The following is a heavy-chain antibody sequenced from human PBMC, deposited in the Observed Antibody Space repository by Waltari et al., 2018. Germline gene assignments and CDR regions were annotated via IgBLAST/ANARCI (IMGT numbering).Heavy chain of an antibody. CDR1: GGSISSSSYY. J-gene: IGHJ6*03. Sequence: QLQLQESGPGLVKPSETLSLTCTVSGGSISSSSYYWGWIRQPPGKGLEWIGSMYYSGSTYNNACLKSRVTISVDTSKNQFSLKLSTVTAADTAGYYCAGGYDDFWTGHYMDVWGKGTTVTISS. D-gene: IGHD3-3*01. CDR2: MYYSGST. V-gene: IGHV4-39*07. CDR3: AGGYDDFWTGHYMDV.